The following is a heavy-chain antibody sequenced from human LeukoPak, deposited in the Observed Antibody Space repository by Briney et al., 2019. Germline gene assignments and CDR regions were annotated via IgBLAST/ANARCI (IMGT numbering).Heavy chain of an antibody. CDR3: ARQGPDDYGDSRDAFDI. J-gene: IGHJ3*02. Sequence: GESLKISCKGSGYSFTSYWIGRVRQMPGKGLEWMGIIYPGDSDTRYSPSFQGQVTISADKSISTAYLQWSSLKASDTAMYYCARQGPDDYGDSRDAFDIWGQGTMVTVSS. CDR2: IYPGDSDT. CDR1: GYSFTSYW. D-gene: IGHD4-17*01. V-gene: IGHV5-51*01.